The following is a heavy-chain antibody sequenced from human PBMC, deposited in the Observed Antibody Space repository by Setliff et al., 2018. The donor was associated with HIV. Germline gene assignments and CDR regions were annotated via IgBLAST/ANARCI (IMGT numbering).Heavy chain of an antibody. Sequence: APVKVSCKASGYTFTTYGVNWVRPAPGQGLEWMGWINSYNGNTKFAQKFQGRVTMTTDTSTTTAFMELRSLKADDTGIYYCSRSGVPPYYYYGMDVWGQGTTVTVSS. CDR3: SRSGVPPYYYYGMDV. V-gene: IGHV1-18*04. J-gene: IGHJ6*02. D-gene: IGHD3-10*01. CDR2: INSYNGNT. CDR1: GYTFTTYG.